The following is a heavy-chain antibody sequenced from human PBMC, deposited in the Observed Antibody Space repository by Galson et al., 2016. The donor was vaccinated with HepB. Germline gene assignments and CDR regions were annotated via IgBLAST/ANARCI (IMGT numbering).Heavy chain of an antibody. J-gene: IGHJ6*04. CDR2: IETAGET. CDR1: GFTFSIHD. V-gene: IGHV3-13*01. Sequence: SLRLSCAASGFTFSIHDMHWVRQVTGKGLEWVSAIETAGETYYPDPVKGRCTISRENAKNSLYLQMNDLGAGDTAVYYCARGKSLLTMPWNYGLDVWGKGTAVTVSS. CDR3: ARGKSLLTMPWNYGLDV. D-gene: IGHD1-1*01.